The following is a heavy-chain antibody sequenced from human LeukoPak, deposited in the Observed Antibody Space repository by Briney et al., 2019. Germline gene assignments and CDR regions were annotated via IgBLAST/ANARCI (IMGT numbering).Heavy chain of an antibody. V-gene: IGHV3-53*01. D-gene: IGHD5-24*01. CDR3: ARDWGDGYNYVAFDY. CDR2: IYSGGST. J-gene: IGHJ4*02. CDR1: GFTVSSNY. Sequence: GGSLRLSCAASGFTVSSNYMSWVRQAPGKGLEWVSVIYSGGSTYYADSVKGRFTISRDNSKNTLYLQMNSLRAEDTAVYYCARDWGDGYNYVAFDYWGQGTLVTVSS.